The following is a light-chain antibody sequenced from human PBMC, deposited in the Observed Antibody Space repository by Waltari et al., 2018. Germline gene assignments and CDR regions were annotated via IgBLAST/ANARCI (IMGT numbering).Light chain of an antibody. J-gene: IGKJ2*01. V-gene: IGKV1-39*01. CDR3: QQSFSTPYT. Sequence: DIQMTQAPSSLSASVGDRITITCRASQSISTSLNWYQQKPGTAPKLLIYAASSLQTGVPARFSGSGSGTDFTLTISSLQPEDFATYYCQQSFSTPYTFGQGTKLEIE. CDR2: AAS. CDR1: QSISTS.